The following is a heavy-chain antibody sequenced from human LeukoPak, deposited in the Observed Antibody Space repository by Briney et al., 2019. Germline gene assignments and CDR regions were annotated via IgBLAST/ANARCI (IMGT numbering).Heavy chain of an antibody. Sequence: SETLSLTCSVSGGSIKSNNYYWAWIRQPPGKGLEWIGNFHYSGSSYYNPSLKSRATISVDTSKNQISLKLSSVTAADTAVFYCASFKGVVAAGDFDYWGQGTLVTVSS. CDR2: FHYSGSS. CDR3: ASFKGVVAAGDFDY. CDR1: GGSIKSNNYY. D-gene: IGHD2-15*01. J-gene: IGHJ4*02. V-gene: IGHV4-39*01.